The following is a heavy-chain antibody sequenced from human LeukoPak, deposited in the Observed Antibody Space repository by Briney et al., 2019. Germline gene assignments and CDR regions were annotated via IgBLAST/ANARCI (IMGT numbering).Heavy chain of an antibody. V-gene: IGHV2-26*01. J-gene: IGHJ4*02. CDR3: ARYDILTGQWCFDF. CDR2: IFSNDEK. D-gene: IGHD3-9*01. CDR1: GFSLNNARVG. Sequence: ESGPVLVKPTETLTLTCTVSGFSLNNARVGVSWIRQPPGKALEWLAHIFSNDEKSYSTSLKSRLTISKDTSKSQVVLTMTNMDPVDTATYYRARYDILTGQWCFDFWGQGTLVTVSS.